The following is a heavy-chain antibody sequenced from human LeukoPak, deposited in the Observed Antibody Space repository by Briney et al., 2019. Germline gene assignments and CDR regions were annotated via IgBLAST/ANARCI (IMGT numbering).Heavy chain of an antibody. CDR3: AREGGGSNRCLD. Sequence: SETLSLTCTVSGGSISGYFWSWIRQPAGKGLEWIVRIYATGTTNYNPSLKSRVTMSVDTSKNQFSLNLTSVTAADTAVYYCAREGGGSNRCLDWGQGTLVTVSS. J-gene: IGHJ1*01. CDR1: GGSISGYF. CDR2: IYATGTT. D-gene: IGHD3-16*02. V-gene: IGHV4-4*07.